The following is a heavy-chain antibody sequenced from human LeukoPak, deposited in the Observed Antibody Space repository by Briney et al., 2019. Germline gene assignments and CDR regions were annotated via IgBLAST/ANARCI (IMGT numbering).Heavy chain of an antibody. J-gene: IGHJ3*01. CDR1: GYTFTGYY. CDR3: ARDPGKYSGGAAFDL. Sequence: GASVKVSCKASGYTFTGYYMHWVRQAPGQGLEWMGWINPNSGGTNYAQKFQGRVTMTRDTSISTSYMELSRLRSDDTAMYYCARDPGKYSGGAAFDLWGQGTMVTVSS. CDR2: INPNSGGT. D-gene: IGHD5-18*01. V-gene: IGHV1-2*02.